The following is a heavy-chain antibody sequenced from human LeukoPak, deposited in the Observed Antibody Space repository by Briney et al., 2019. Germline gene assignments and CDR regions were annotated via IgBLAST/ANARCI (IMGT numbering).Heavy chain of an antibody. CDR3: ARPYYYGSYYGMDV. CDR1: GYTFTNYW. CDR2: IYPGDSDT. D-gene: IGHD3-10*01. Sequence: GESLKISCKASGYTFTNYWIGWVRQMPGKGLEWMGIIYPGDSDTRYSPSFRGQVIISADKSIGTAYLQWTSLKASDTAMYYCARPYYYGSYYGMDVWGQGTTVAVSS. V-gene: IGHV5-51*01. J-gene: IGHJ6*02.